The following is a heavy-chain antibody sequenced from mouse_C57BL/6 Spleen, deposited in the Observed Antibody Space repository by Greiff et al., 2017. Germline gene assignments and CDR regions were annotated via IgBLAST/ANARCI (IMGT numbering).Heavy chain of an antibody. CDR2: IRSKSSNYAT. D-gene: IGHD2-3*01. Sequence: EVQRVESGGGLVQPKGSLKLSCAASGFTFNTYAIHWVRQAPGKGLEWVARIRSKSSNYATYYADSVKDRFTISRDDSQSMLYLQMNNLKTEDTAMYYCVRDGGWLLPDYAMDYWGQGTSVTVSS. J-gene: IGHJ4*01. V-gene: IGHV10-3*01. CDR1: GFTFNTYA. CDR3: VRDGGWLLPDYAMDY.